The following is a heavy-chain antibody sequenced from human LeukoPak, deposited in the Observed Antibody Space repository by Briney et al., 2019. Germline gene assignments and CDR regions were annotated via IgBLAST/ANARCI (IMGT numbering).Heavy chain of an antibody. J-gene: IGHJ4*02. V-gene: IGHV3-23*01. CDR3: AREGVTPGLYFDY. D-gene: IGHD2-21*02. CDR2: ISGSGGST. CDR1: GFTFSSYA. Sequence: PGGSLRLSCAASGFTFSSYAMSWVRQAPGKGLEWVSTISGSGGSTYYADSVKGRFTISRDFSKNTLHLQMNSLRAEDTAVYYCAREGVTPGLYFDYWGQGTLVTVSS.